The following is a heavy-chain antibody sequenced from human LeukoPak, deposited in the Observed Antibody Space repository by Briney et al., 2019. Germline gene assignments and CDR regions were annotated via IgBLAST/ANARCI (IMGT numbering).Heavy chain of an antibody. CDR1: GYTFTGYY. CDR3: ARERIIAGAGANFDY. CDR2: INPNSGGT. J-gene: IGHJ4*02. V-gene: IGHV1-2*02. D-gene: IGHD6-13*01. Sequence: ASVKVSCKASGYTFTGYYMHWVRQAPGQGLEWMGWINPNSGGTNYAQKFQGRVTMTRDTSISTAYMELSRLRSDDTAVYYCARERIIAGAGANFDYWGQGTLVTVSS.